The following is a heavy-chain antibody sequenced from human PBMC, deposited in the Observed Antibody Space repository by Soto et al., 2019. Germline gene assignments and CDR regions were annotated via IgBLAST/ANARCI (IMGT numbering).Heavy chain of an antibody. D-gene: IGHD3-10*01. Sequence: PSETLSLTCTVSGGSISSGGYYWSWIRQHPGKGLEWIGYIYYSGSTYYNPSLKSRVTISVDTSKNQFSLKLSSVTAADTAVYYCARGNTMVRGVLNYYYYGMDVWGQGTTVTVSS. J-gene: IGHJ6*02. CDR1: GGSISSGGYY. V-gene: IGHV4-31*03. CDR3: ARGNTMVRGVLNYYYYGMDV. CDR2: IYYSGST.